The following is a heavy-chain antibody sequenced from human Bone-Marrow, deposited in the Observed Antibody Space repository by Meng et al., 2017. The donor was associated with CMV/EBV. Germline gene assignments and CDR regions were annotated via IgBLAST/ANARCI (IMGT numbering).Heavy chain of an antibody. CDR3: ARVLAALDY. D-gene: IGHD6-6*01. Sequence: GGSLRLSCVASGFNFSHYEMNWVRQVPGKGLEWVSYISSSGGTIHYVDSVKGRFTISRDNAKNSLYLQMNSLRAEDTAVYYCARVLAALDYWGQRTLVTVSS. J-gene: IGHJ4*02. CDR2: ISSSGGTI. V-gene: IGHV3-48*03. CDR1: GFNFSHYE.